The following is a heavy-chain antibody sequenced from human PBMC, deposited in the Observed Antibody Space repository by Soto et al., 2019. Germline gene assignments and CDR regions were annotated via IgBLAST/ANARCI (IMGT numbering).Heavy chain of an antibody. CDR1: GDSINGYF. Sequence: PSETLSLTCTVSGDSINGYFWNWIRQPPGKGLEWIGYIYSSGHTTYNPSLKSRVTMSVDTSKNQFSLKLSSVTAADTAVYYCARGAPDCSSTSCYAGYDFWSGYYYYYYYMDVWGKGTTVTVSS. D-gene: IGHD2-2*01. V-gene: IGHV4-59*12. CDR3: ARGAPDCSSTSCYAGYDFWSGYYYYYYYMDV. CDR2: IYSSGHT. J-gene: IGHJ6*03.